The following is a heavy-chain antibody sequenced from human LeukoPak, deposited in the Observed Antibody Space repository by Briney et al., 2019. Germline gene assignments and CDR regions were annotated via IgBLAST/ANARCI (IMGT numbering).Heavy chain of an antibody. D-gene: IGHD2-2*01. CDR3: ARGTVVVPAAQHCWFDP. CDR2: IYYSGST. Sequence: SETLSLTCTVSGGSISSGGYYWSWIRQHPGKGLEWIGYIYYSGSTYYNPSLKSRVTISVDTSKNQFSLKLSSVTAADTAVYYCARGTVVVPAAQHCWFDPWGQGTLVTVSS. J-gene: IGHJ5*02. CDR1: GGSISSGGYY. V-gene: IGHV4-31*03.